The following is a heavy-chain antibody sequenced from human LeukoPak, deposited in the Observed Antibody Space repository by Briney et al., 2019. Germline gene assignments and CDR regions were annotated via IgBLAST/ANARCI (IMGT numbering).Heavy chain of an antibody. CDR2: IYHSGST. D-gene: IGHD3-16*02. CDR1: GYSISSGYY. Sequence: PSETLSLTCAVSGYSISSGYYWGWIRQPPGKGLEWIGSIYHSGSTYYNPSLKSRVTISVDTSKNQFSLKLSSATAADTAVYYCAREYYDYVWGSYRRFDYWGQGTLVTVSS. J-gene: IGHJ4*02. V-gene: IGHV4-38-2*02. CDR3: AREYYDYVWGSYRRFDY.